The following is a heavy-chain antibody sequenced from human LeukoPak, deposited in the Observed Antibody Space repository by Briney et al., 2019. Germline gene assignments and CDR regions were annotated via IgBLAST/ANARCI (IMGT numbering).Heavy chain of an antibody. J-gene: IGHJ5*02. Sequence: PSETLSLTCTVSGGSMRSYYWNWIRQPPGKGLEWIGYIYYSGSTNYNPSLKSRVTISVDTSKNQFSLKLNSVTAADTAVYYCARHAGYCSSTSCAPWFDPWGQGTLVTVSS. V-gene: IGHV4-59*08. CDR3: ARHAGYCSSTSCAPWFDP. CDR1: GGSMRSYY. CDR2: IYYSGST. D-gene: IGHD2-2*01.